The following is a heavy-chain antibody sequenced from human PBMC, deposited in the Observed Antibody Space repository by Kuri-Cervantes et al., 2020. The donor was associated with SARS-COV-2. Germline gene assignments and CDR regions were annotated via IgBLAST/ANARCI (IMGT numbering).Heavy chain of an antibody. CDR1: GFTFSNAW. J-gene: IGHJ4*02. D-gene: IGHD3-22*01. CDR2: IWYDGSNK. CDR3: ARDPTYYYDSSGYYRAWFFDY. V-gene: IGHV3-33*08. Sequence: GGSLRLSCAASGFTFSNAWMSWVRQALGKGLEWVAVIWYDGSNKYYADSVKGRFTISRDNSKNTLYLQMNSLRAEDTAVYYCARDPTYYYDSSGYYRAWFFDYWGQGTLVTVSS.